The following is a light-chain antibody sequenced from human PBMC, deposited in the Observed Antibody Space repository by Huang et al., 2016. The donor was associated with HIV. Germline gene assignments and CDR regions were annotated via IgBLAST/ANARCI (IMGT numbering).Light chain of an antibody. CDR1: QGISNS. V-gene: IGKV1-NL1*01. J-gene: IGKJ2*01. Sequence: DIQMTQSPSSLSASVGDRVTITCRASQGISNSLAWYQQRPGKAPKLLVYAAARLQSGVPSRFSGRGSGTDYTLTITSLQPEDSATYYCQQYYFTLHTFGQGTKLEIE. CDR2: AAA. CDR3: QQYYFTLHT.